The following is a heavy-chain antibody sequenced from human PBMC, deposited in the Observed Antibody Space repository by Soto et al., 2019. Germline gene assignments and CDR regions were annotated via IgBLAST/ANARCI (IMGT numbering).Heavy chain of an antibody. CDR2: VSAYNGKS. CDR1: GYIFSNYG. CDR3: ARVVMTTVPASYYYGMDV. V-gene: IGHV1-18*01. Sequence: QIQLVQSGAEVKKPGASARVSCKASGYIFSNYGISWMRQVPGQGLEWMGWVSAYNGKSNYTQKFQGRVTMTTDTATNTAYMELRSLRSDDTAVYYCARVVMTTVPASYYYGMDVWGQGTTVTVSS. D-gene: IGHD4-4*01. J-gene: IGHJ6*02.